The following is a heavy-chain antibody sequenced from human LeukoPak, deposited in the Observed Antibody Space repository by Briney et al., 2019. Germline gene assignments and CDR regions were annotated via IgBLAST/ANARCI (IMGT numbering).Heavy chain of an antibody. CDR3: ARDRCGGDCYLFDY. Sequence: GASVKVSCKASGYTFTSYGISWVRQAPGQGLEWMGIINPSGGSTSYAQKFQGRVTMTRDTSTSTVYMELSSLRSEDTAVYYCARDRCGGDCYLFDYWGQGTLVTVSS. CDR2: INPSGGST. CDR1: GYTFTSYG. D-gene: IGHD2-21*01. J-gene: IGHJ4*02. V-gene: IGHV1-46*03.